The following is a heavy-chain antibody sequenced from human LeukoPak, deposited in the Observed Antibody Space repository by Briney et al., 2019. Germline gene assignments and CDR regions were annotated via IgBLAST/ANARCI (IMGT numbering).Heavy chain of an antibody. D-gene: IGHD1-20*01. CDR1: GFSFSRYS. J-gene: IGHJ4*02. Sequence: GGSLRLSCVASGFSFSRYSMHWVRQAPGKGLEWVAVISYDGSNKYYADSVKGRITISRDNSKNTLFLQMNSLRAEDTAVYYCAREFGGLTGTDHFDFWGQRTLVTVSS. CDR3: AREFGGLTGTDHFDF. V-gene: IGHV3-30-3*01. CDR2: ISYDGSNK.